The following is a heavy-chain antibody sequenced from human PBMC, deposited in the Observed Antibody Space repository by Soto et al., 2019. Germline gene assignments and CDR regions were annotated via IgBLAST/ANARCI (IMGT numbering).Heavy chain of an antibody. CDR3: ARDKYTNYVNYFDL. D-gene: IGHD3-16*01. CDR2: IYHSGST. J-gene: IGHJ5*02. CDR1: GGSISSSNW. Sequence: SETLSLTCAVSGGSISSSNWWSWVRQPPGKGLEWIGEIYHSGSTNYNPSLKSRVTISVDKSKNQFSLKLSSVTAADTALYYCARDKYTNYVNYFDLWGQGTLVTVSS. V-gene: IGHV4-4*02.